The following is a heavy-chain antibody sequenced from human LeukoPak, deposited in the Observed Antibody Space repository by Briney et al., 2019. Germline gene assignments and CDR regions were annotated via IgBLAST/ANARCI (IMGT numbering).Heavy chain of an antibody. CDR2: IRYDGSNK. D-gene: IGHD3-3*01. J-gene: IGHJ3*02. CDR1: GFTFSSYG. Sequence: GGSLRLSCAASGFTFSSYGMHWVRQAPGKGLEWVAFIRYDGSNKYYADSVKGRFTISRDNSKNTLYLQMNSLRAEDTAVYYCAKDELQYYDFWSGYSNAFDIWGRGTMVTVSS. V-gene: IGHV3-30*02. CDR3: AKDELQYYDFWSGYSNAFDI.